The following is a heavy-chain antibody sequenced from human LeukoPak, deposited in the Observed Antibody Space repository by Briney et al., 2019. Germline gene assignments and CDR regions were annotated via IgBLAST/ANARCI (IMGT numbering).Heavy chain of an antibody. D-gene: IGHD5-18*01. Sequence: GGSLRLSCAASGFTFDDYAMSWVRQTPGKGLEWVANIKKDGSEKYYVDSVKGRFTISRDNAKTSLYLQMNSLRAEDTAVYYCARDLSGVTGYTYGRGIDYWGQGTLVTVSS. CDR3: ARDLSGVTGYTYGRGIDY. CDR2: IKKDGSEK. CDR1: GFTFDDYA. J-gene: IGHJ4*02. V-gene: IGHV3-7*01.